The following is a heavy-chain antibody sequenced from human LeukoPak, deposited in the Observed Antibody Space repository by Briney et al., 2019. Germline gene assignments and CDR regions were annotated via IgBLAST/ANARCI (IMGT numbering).Heavy chain of an antibody. Sequence: ASVKVSCKASGYTFTSYGISWVRQAPGQGLEWMGWISAYNGNTNYAQKLQGRVTMTTDTSTSTAYMELRSLRSDDTAVYYCARVISSYYDFWSCYYRPHYFDYWGQGTLVTVSS. V-gene: IGHV1-18*01. CDR3: ARVISSYYDFWSCYYRPHYFDY. CDR1: GYTFTSYG. D-gene: IGHD3-3*01. CDR2: ISAYNGNT. J-gene: IGHJ4*02.